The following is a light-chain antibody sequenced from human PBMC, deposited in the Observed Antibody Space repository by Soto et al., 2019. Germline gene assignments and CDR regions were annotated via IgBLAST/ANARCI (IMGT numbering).Light chain of an antibody. J-gene: IGKJ1*01. CDR3: QQSYSTPRT. CDR1: QRISSY. Sequence: DIQMTQSPSSLSASVGDRVTITCRASQRISSYLNWYQQKPGKAPKLLIYAASSLQSGVPSRFSGSGSGTDFTLTISSLQPGDFATYYCQQSYSTPRTFGQGTKVEIK. CDR2: AAS. V-gene: IGKV1-39*01.